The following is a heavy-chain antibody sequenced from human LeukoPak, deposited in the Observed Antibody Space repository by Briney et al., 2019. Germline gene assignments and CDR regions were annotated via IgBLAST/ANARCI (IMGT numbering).Heavy chain of an antibody. V-gene: IGHV3-21*01. CDR3: ARDQGGSDPYYFDY. D-gene: IGHD1-26*01. J-gene: IGHJ4*02. CDR1: GFTFSSYN. Sequence: GGSPRLSCAASGFTFSSYNMNWVRQAPGKGLEWLSSISSSSTYIYYADSVKGRFTISRDNAKKSLYLQMNSLRAEDTAVYYCARDQGGSDPYYFDYWAREPWSPSPQ. CDR2: ISSSSTYI.